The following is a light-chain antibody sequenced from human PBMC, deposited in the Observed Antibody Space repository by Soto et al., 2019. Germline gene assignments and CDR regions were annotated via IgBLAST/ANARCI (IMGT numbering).Light chain of an antibody. J-gene: IGKJ2*01. Sequence: EIVLTQSPAILSLSPGERATLSCRASQPVSIYLAWYQQKPGQAPRVLIYDASHRATGIPDRFSGSGSGTDFTLSISSLEPEDLGVYYCQQRTDWVYTFGQGTKLEI. CDR3: QQRTDWVYT. V-gene: IGKV3-11*01. CDR1: QPVSIY. CDR2: DAS.